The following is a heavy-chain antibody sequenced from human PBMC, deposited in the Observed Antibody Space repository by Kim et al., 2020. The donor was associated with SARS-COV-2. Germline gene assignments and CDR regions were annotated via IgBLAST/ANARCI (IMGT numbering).Heavy chain of an antibody. CDR1: GGSISSYY. V-gene: IGHV4-59*01. D-gene: IGHD3-3*01. CDR3: ARDHREWLQYTANWYFAL. CDR2: IYYSGST. Sequence: SETLSLTCTVSGGSISSYYWSWIRQPPGKGLEWIGYIYYSGSTNYNPSLKSRVTISVDTSKNQFSLKLSSVTAADTAVYYCARDHREWLQYTANWYFALWGRGTLVTVAS. J-gene: IGHJ2*01.